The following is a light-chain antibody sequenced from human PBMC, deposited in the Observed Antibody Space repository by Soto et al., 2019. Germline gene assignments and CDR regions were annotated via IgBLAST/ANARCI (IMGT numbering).Light chain of an antibody. CDR2: DAS. CDR1: QSVGTF. Sequence: EVVMRQSPGTLSLSPGERATLSCRASQSVGTFFAWYQQKPGQAPRLLIYDASNRATGIPARFSGSGSGTDFTLTISSLEPEDFAVYYCQQCYNWPQWTFGQGTKVDI. J-gene: IGKJ1*01. CDR3: QQCYNWPQWT. V-gene: IGKV3-11*01.